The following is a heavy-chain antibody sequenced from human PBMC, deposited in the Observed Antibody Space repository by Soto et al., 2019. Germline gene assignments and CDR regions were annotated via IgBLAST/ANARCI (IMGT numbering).Heavy chain of an antibody. Sequence: SVKVSCKASGGTFSSYAISWVRQAPGQGLEWMGGIIPIFGTANYAQKFQGRVTITADESTSTAYMELSSLRSEDTAVYYCARARGYSYSYRGAYYYYGMDVWGQGTTVTVSS. D-gene: IGHD5-18*01. J-gene: IGHJ6*02. CDR1: GGTFSSYA. CDR2: IIPIFGTA. V-gene: IGHV1-69*13. CDR3: ARARGYSYSYRGAYYYYGMDV.